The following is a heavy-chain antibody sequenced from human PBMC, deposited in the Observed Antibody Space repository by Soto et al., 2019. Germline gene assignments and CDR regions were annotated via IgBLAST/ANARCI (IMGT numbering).Heavy chain of an antibody. Sequence: LGESLKISCKGSGYSFTSYWISWVRQMPGKGLEWMGRIDPSDSYTNYSPSFQGHVTISADKSISTAYLQWSSLKASDTAMYYCARDSPGSSEYYYYGMDVWGQGTTVTVSS. CDR1: GYSFTSYW. D-gene: IGHD2-15*01. V-gene: IGHV5-10-1*01. CDR2: IDPSDSYT. CDR3: ARDSPGSSEYYYYGMDV. J-gene: IGHJ6*02.